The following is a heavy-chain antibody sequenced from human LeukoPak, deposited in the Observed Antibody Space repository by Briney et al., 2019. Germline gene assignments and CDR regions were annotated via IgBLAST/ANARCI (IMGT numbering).Heavy chain of an antibody. CDR3: AREETYYDILTGPSGGMDV. CDR2: IYHSGST. J-gene: IGHJ6*04. D-gene: IGHD3-9*01. V-gene: IGHV4-38-2*02. Sequence: PSETLSLTCAVSGYSISSGYYWGWIRQPPGKGLEWMGSIYHSGSTYYNPSLKSRVTISVDTSKNQFSLKLSSVTAADTAVYYCAREETYYDILTGPSGGMDVWGKGTTVTVSS. CDR1: GYSISSGYY.